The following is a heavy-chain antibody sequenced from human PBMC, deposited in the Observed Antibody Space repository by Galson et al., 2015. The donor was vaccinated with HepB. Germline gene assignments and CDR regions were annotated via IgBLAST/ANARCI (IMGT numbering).Heavy chain of an antibody. V-gene: IGHV3-7*01. J-gene: IGHJ4*02. CDR1: ELVFGDYW. CDR3: VSGGKDYRNNLVEH. Sequence: LRLSCADSELVFGDYWMSWVRQAPGKGLEWVACINQDGSEKNYVDSVKSRITISVDTSKKQFSLKMNSMSAADTAVYFCVSGGKDYRNNLVEHWGQGTLVTVAS. D-gene: IGHD4-11*01. CDR2: INQDGSEK.